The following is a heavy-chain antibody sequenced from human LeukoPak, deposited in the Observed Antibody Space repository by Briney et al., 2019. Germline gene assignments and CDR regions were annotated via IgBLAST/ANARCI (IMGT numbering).Heavy chain of an antibody. CDR1: GFTFSSSW. Sequence: GGSLRLSCAASGFTFSSSWIHWVRQAPGKGLVWVSRINSDGSTTNYADSVKGRFIISRDNAKNTLYLQMNSLRAEDTAVYYCTRPESSSSLACDHWGQGTLVTVSS. CDR2: INSDGSTT. CDR3: TRPESSSSLACDH. D-gene: IGHD2-2*01. J-gene: IGHJ4*02. V-gene: IGHV3-74*01.